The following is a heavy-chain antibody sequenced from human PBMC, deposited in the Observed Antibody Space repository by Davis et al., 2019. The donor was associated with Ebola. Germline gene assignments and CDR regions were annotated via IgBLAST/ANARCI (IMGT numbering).Heavy chain of an antibody. Sequence: GGSLRLSCAASGFTFSSYTMHWVRQAPGKGLEWVAVISYDGSNEYYADSVKDRFTIARDNAKNTLYLQMNNLRVEDTAVYYCATLPGYYWGQGTLVTVSS. CDR3: ATLPGYY. V-gene: IGHV3-30-3*01. D-gene: IGHD1-26*01. J-gene: IGHJ4*02. CDR2: ISYDGSNE. CDR1: GFTFSSYT.